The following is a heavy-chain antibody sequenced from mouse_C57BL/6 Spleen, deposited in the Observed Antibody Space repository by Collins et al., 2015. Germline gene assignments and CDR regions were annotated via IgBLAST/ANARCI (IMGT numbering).Heavy chain of an antibody. CDR1: GYAFTNYL. J-gene: IGHJ3*01. CDR3: AREGVITTAKAWFAY. Sequence: QVQLQQSGAELVRPGTSVKVSCKASGYAFTNYLIEWVKQRPGQGLEWIGVINPGSGGTNYNEKFKGKATLTADKSSSTAYMQLSSLTSDDSAVYFCAREGVITTAKAWFAYWGQGTLVTVSA. V-gene: IGHV1-54*01. CDR2: INPGSGGT. D-gene: IGHD1-2*01.